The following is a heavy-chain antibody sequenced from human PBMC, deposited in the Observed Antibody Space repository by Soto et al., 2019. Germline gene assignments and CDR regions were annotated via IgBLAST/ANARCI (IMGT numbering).Heavy chain of an antibody. CDR2: IYYSGST. V-gene: IGHV4-59*01. CDR3: ARSPSGWYYFDY. J-gene: IGHJ4*02. Sequence: PSETLSLTCTVSGCFISSYYWSWIRQPPGKGLEWIGYIYYSGSTNYNPSLKSRVTISVDTSKNQFSLKLSSVTAADTAVYYCARSPSGWYYFDYWGQGTLVTVSS. D-gene: IGHD6-19*01. CDR1: GCFISSYY.